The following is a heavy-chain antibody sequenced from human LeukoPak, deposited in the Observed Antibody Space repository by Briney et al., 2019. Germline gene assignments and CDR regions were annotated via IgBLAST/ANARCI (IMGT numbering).Heavy chain of an antibody. CDR2: IYYSGST. CDR3: ASLNSSSWYYYYMDV. J-gene: IGHJ6*03. Sequence: KPSETLSLTCTASGGSISSYYWSWIRQPPGKGLEWIGYIYYSGSTNYNPSLKSRVTISVDTSKNQFSLKLSSVTAADTAVYYCASLNSSSWYYYYMDVWGKGTTVTVSS. V-gene: IGHV4-59*01. D-gene: IGHD6-13*01. CDR1: GGSISSYY.